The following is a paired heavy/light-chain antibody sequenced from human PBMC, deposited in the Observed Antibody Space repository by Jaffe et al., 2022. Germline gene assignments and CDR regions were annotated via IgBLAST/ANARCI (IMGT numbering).Light chain of an antibody. J-gene: IGLJ1*01. Sequence: QSALTQPASVSGSPGQSITISCTGTSSDIGLYNFVSWYQQHPGKVPKLLVYDVNIRPSGVSSRFSGSKSGNAASLTISGLQAEDEADYYCTAFTTSYTHVFGTGTKVTVL. CDR1: SSDIGLYNF. CDR3: TAFTTSYTHV. V-gene: IGLV2-14*03. CDR2: DVN.
Heavy chain of an antibody. CDR3: IRDFREFDY. CDR2: ISPDGSAA. V-gene: IGHV3-74*01. CDR1: GFMFSDSW. Sequence: QLVESGGGLVQPGGSLRLSCVASGFMFSDSWIHWVRQGPGKGPVWVSRISPDGSAAYYADSVKGRFTVSRDNAQNTAFLQMNSLSAEDTAVYYCIRDFREFDYWGQGTLVSVSS. J-gene: IGHJ4*02.